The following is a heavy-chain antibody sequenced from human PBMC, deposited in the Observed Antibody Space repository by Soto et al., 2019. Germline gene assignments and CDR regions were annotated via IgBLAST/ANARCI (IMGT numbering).Heavy chain of an antibody. CDR3: AKGVSVVVVTASSRNYFGH. J-gene: IGHJ4*02. Sequence: GGSLRLSCAASGFTFSTYGMHWVRQAPGKGLEWVALISYDGNKKNDADSVKGRFTISRDNSRKTLHLQMNSLRAEDTSLSYCAKGVSVVVVTASSRNYFGHWRRGNRVTLSS. V-gene: IGHV3-30*18. CDR1: GFTFSTYG. D-gene: IGHD2-21*02. CDR2: ISYDGNKK.